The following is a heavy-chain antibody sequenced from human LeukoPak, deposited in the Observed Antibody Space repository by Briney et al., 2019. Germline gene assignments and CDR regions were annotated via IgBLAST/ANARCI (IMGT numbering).Heavy chain of an antibody. D-gene: IGHD5-18*01. CDR3: AKDYGGYSYGLHYYMDV. CDR1: GFTFSSYG. V-gene: IGHV3-30*02. J-gene: IGHJ6*03. CDR2: IRYDGGNK. Sequence: GGSLRLSCAASGFTFSSYGMHWVRQAPGKGLEGVAFIRYDGGNKYYAASVKGRFTISRDNSKNTLYLQMNSLRAEDTAVYYCAKDYGGYSYGLHYYMDVWGKGNPVTVSS.